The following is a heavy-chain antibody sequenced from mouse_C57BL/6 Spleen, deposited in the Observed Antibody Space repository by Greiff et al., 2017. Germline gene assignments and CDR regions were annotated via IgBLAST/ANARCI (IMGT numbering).Heavy chain of an antibody. D-gene: IGHD1-1*01. J-gene: IGHJ1*03. CDR2: IYPRSGNT. CDR3: APDYYYGSSWYFDV. V-gene: IGHV1-81*01. Sequence: QVQLKESGAELARPGASVKLSCKASGYTFTSYGISWVKQRTGQGLEWIGEIYPRSGNTYYNEKFKGKATLTADKSSSTAYLELRSLTSEDSAVYFCAPDYYYGSSWYFDVWGTGTTVTVFS. CDR1: GYTFTSYG.